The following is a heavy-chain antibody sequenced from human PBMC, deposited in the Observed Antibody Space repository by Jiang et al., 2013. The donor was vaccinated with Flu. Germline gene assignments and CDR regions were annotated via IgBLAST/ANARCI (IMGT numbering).Heavy chain of an antibody. J-gene: IGHJ4*02. CDR2: ISSSSSTI. Sequence: QLVESGGGLVQPGGSLRLSCAASGFTFSSYSVNWVRQAPGKGLEWVSYISSSSSTIYYADSVKGRFTISRDNAKNSLYLQMNSLRAEDTAVYYCATMLKPLDYWGQGTLVTVSS. CDR1: GFTFSSYS. V-gene: IGHV3-48*01. CDR3: ATMLKPLDY. D-gene: IGHD3-16*01.